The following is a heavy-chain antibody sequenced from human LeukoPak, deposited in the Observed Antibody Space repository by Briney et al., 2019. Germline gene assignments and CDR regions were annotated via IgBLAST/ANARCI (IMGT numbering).Heavy chain of an antibody. J-gene: IGHJ4*02. CDR1: GFSSTNYG. Sequence: GGSLRLSCVPSGFSSTNYGMPWVRQAPGKGLEWVAFIRYDGKNEDYVDSVKGRFTISRDNSKNTLYLHMNSLRVEDTAVYYCGAGIGWADYWGQGTLVIVSS. V-gene: IGHV3-30*02. D-gene: IGHD6-25*01. CDR2: IRYDGKNE. CDR3: GAGIGWADY.